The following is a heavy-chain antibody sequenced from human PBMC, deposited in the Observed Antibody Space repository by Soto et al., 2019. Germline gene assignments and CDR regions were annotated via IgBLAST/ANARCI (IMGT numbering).Heavy chain of an antibody. CDR1: GFTFTGYW. V-gene: IGHV3-7*01. J-gene: IGHJ3*02. CDR3: ARGYCSGGSCYSGLSAFDI. D-gene: IGHD2-15*01. Sequence: GGSLRLSCAASGFTFTGYWMSWVRQAPGKGLEWVANIKQDGSEKYYVDSVKGRFTISRDNAKNSLYLQMNSLRAEDTAVYYCARGYCSGGSCYSGLSAFDIWGQGTVVTVSS. CDR2: IKQDGSEK.